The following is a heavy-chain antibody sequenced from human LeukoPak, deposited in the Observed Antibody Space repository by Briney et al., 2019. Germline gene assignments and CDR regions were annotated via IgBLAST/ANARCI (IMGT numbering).Heavy chain of an antibody. Sequence: SVKVSCKASGGTLSNYAINWVRQAPGQGLEWMGRIILSLGSASYAQKFQGGVTITADKSTSTAYMELRGLTSEDTAMYYCARPLRSGYYYVFDYWGQGTLVTVSS. CDR2: IILSLGSA. J-gene: IGHJ4*02. V-gene: IGHV1-69*04. CDR1: GGTLSNYA. CDR3: ARPLRSGYYYVFDY. D-gene: IGHD3-22*01.